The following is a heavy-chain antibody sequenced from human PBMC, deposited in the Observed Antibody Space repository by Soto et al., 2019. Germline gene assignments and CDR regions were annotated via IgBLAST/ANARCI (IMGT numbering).Heavy chain of an antibody. CDR2: ISWNSGSI. V-gene: IGHV3-9*01. D-gene: IGHD1-26*01. Sequence: LRLSCAASGLTFDDYAMHWVRQAPGKGLEWVSGISWNSGSIGYADSVKGRFTISRDNAKNSLYLQMNSLRAEDTALYYCAKDIVLGYLADYYYYGMDVWGQGTTVTVSS. CDR3: AKDIVLGYLADYYYYGMDV. J-gene: IGHJ6*02. CDR1: GLTFDDYA.